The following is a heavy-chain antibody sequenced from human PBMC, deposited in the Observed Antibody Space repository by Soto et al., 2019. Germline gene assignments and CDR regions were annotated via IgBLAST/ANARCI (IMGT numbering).Heavy chain of an antibody. CDR1: GYTLTELS. V-gene: IGHV1-24*01. D-gene: IGHD6-13*01. CDR3: AIKIRRSNQFDD. Sequence: ASVKVSCKVSGYTLTELSIHWVRQAPGEGLEWMGGFDLENGETIYAQRFQGRVTMTEESSADTPYMELSSLRSEDTAVYYCAIKIRRSNQFDDWGQGTMVTVSS. J-gene: IGHJ4*02. CDR2: FDLENGET.